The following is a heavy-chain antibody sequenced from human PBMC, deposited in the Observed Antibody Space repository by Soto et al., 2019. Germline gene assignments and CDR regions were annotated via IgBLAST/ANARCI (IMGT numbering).Heavy chain of an antibody. Sequence: QVQLVESGGGVVQPGRSLRLSCAASGFTFSSYGMHWVRQVPGKGLEWVAVISYDGSNKYYADSVKGRFTISRDNSKNTLYLQMNSLRAEDTAVYYCAKDGGAGGLGTLYYFDYWGQGTLVTVSS. CDR1: GFTFSSYG. J-gene: IGHJ4*02. D-gene: IGHD3-16*01. CDR3: AKDGGAGGLGTLYYFDY. V-gene: IGHV3-30*18. CDR2: ISYDGSNK.